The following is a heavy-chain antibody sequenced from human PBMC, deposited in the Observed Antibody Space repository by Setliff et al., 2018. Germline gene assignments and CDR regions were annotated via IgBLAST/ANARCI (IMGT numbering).Heavy chain of an antibody. D-gene: IGHD6-19*01. CDR3: AREQWLDPPGYYYMDV. CDR1: GGSISSYY. CDR2: IYIGGSA. J-gene: IGHJ6*03. V-gene: IGHV4-4*07. Sequence: SEPLSPTCTVPGGSISSYYWSWIRQPAGKGLEWIGHIYIGGSANYNPSLKSRVTMSIDTSKNQFSLKLNSVTAADMAVYYCAREQWLDPPGYYYMDVWAKGTTVTVSS.